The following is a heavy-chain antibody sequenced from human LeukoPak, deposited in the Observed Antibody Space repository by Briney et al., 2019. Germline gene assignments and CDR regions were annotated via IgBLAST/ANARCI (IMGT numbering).Heavy chain of an antibody. J-gene: IGHJ6*03. Sequence: GASVKVSCKASGYTFTSYDINWVRQATGQGLEWMGWMNPNSGNTGYAQKFQGRVTMTRNTSISTAYMELSSLRSGDTAVYYCARGHKGMTSIAAHPRGYYMDVWGKGTTVTVSS. CDR3: ARGHKGMTSIAAHPRGYYMDV. CDR2: MNPNSGNT. V-gene: IGHV1-8*01. D-gene: IGHD6-6*01. CDR1: GYTFTSYD.